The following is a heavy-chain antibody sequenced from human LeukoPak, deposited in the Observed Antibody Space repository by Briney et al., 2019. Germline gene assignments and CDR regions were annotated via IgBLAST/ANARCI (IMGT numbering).Heavy chain of an antibody. CDR2: IYYSGST. D-gene: IGHD3-22*01. V-gene: IGHV4-38-2*02. CDR1: GFSISSGYY. J-gene: IGHJ5*02. CDR3: ARGLPIYYDSSGYYYGPFDP. Sequence: SETLSLTCTVSGFSISSGYYWGWIRQTPGKGLEWIGSIYYSGSTYYNPSLKSRVTISVDTSKNQFSLKLSSVTAADTAVYYCARGLPIYYDSSGYYYGPFDPWGQGTLVTVSS.